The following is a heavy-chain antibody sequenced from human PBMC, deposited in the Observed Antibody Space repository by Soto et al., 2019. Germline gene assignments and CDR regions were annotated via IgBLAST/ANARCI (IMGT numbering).Heavy chain of an antibody. V-gene: IGHV3-21*01. D-gene: IGHD3-3*01. CDR3: AKQGFLEWLLYFDY. J-gene: IGHJ4*02. Sequence: GGSLRLSCAASGFTFSSYSMNWVRQAPGKGLEWVSSISSSSSYIYYADSVKGRFTISRDNAKNSLYLQMNSLRAEDTAVYYCAKQGFLEWLLYFDYRGQGTLVTVSS. CDR2: ISSSSSYI. CDR1: GFTFSSYS.